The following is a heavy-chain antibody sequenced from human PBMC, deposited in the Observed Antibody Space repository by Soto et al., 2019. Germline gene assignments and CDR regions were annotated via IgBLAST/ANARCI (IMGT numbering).Heavy chain of an antibody. CDR2: VSKSGLDT. CDR1: GVTFSSYA. V-gene: IGHV3-23*01. J-gene: IGHJ4*02. CDR3: TRGADGFDY. Sequence: GGSLRLSCVASGVTFSSYAMSWVRQAPGKGLEWVSAVSKSGLDTNYADFVKGRFTISRDNPKNSLYLQMNSLRAGDTAVYYCTRGADGFDYWGQGTLVTVSS. D-gene: IGHD6-13*01.